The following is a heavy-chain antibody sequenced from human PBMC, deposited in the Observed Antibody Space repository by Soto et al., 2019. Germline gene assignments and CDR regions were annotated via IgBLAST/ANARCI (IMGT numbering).Heavy chain of an antibody. D-gene: IGHD3-3*01. CDR1: GFTFSSFG. J-gene: IGHJ6*02. Sequence: QVQVVESGGGVVQPGRSLRLSCAASGFTFSSFGMHWVRQAPGKGLEWVSLIWYDGSKKSYGDSVKGRFTMSRDNSRNTVYLKMSSLRADDTAVYYCARVASYYSLWSGYYPSRNGMDVWGQGTTVTVSS. CDR3: ARVASYYSLWSGYYPSRNGMDV. CDR2: IWYDGSKK. V-gene: IGHV3-33*01.